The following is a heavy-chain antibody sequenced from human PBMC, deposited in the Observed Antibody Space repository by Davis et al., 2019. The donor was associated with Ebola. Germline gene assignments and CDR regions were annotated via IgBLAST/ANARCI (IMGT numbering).Heavy chain of an antibody. CDR3: AIRVRDIVVVPAARDYYYYYYMDV. J-gene: IGHJ6*03. D-gene: IGHD2-2*01. CDR1: GGSFSGYY. V-gene: IGHV4-34*01. Sequence: PSETLSLTCAVYGGSFSGYYWSWIRQPPGKGLEWIGEINHSGSTNYNPSLKSRVTISVDTSKNQFSLKLSSVTAADTAVYYCAIRVRDIVVVPAARDYYYYYYMDVWGKGTTVTVSS. CDR2: INHSGST.